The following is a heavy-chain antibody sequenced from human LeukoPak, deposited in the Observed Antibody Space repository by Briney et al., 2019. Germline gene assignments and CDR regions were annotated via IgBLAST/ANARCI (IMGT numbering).Heavy chain of an antibody. CDR3: ATPGSS. CDR1: GFSFRSYA. V-gene: IGHV3-64*02. D-gene: IGHD6-13*01. J-gene: IGHJ4*02. CDR2: ISRSGNTT. Sequence: GGSLRLSCTASGFSFRSYAMHWVRQAPGKGLEYVSAISRSGNTTYYADSVKGRFIVSRDNSKKTLLLQMSDLRPEDTAVYYCATPGSSWGQGSPVIVSS.